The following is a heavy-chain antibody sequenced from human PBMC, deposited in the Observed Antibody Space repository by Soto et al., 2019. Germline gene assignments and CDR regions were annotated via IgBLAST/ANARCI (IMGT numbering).Heavy chain of an antibody. CDR1: GGAVSSGTYY. J-gene: IGHJ5*02. Sequence: LSLTCTVSGGAVSSGTYYWSWIRQPPGKGLEWIGHIYFTGSTNYNPSLKSRVTMSLETSRNQLSLKLSSVTAADTAVYYCTRGPPRVQWLDPWGLGTMVTVYS. V-gene: IGHV4-61*01. CDR2: IYFTGST. CDR3: TRGPPRVQWLDP.